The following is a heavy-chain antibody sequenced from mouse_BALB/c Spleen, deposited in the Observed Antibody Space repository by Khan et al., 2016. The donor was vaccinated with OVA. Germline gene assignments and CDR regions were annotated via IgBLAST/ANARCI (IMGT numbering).Heavy chain of an antibody. D-gene: IGHD2-3*01. CDR1: GYIFTDYA. J-gene: IGHJ2*01. V-gene: IGHV1S137*01. Sequence: QVQLQQSGPELVRPGVSVKISCKGSGYIFTDYAMHWVKQSHAKSLEWIGLISTYSGNTNYNQKFKGKATMTVDKSSSTAYMELARLTSEDSATDYCARPAYDGYYVYWGQGTTLTVSS. CDR3: ARPAYDGYYVY. CDR2: ISTYSGNT.